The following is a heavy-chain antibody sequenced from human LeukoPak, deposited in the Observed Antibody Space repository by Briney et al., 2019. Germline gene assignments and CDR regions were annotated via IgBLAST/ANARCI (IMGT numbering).Heavy chain of an antibody. CDR2: INPYNGNT. Sequence: GASVKVSCKASDYTFISYGISWVRQAPGQGLEWMGWINPYNGNTNYVQKLQGRVTMTTETSTSTAYMELRSLRSDDTAVYYCARDFCSTSCTLGYWGQGTLVTVSS. J-gene: IGHJ4*02. V-gene: IGHV1-18*01. CDR3: ARDFCSTSCTLGY. D-gene: IGHD2-2*01. CDR1: DYTFISYG.